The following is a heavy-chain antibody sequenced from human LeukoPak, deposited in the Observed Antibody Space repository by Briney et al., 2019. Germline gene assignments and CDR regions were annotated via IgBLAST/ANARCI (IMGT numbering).Heavy chain of an antibody. CDR3: ARDRYSGYDRWYYFDY. D-gene: IGHD5-12*01. Sequence: SVTVSCKASGGTFSSYAISWVRQAPGQGLEWMGGIIPIFATANYAQKFQGRVTITADESTSTAYMELSSLRSEDTAVYYCARDRYSGYDRWYYFDYWGRGILVTVSS. CDR2: IIPIFATA. CDR1: GGTFSSYA. V-gene: IGHV1-69*13. J-gene: IGHJ4*02.